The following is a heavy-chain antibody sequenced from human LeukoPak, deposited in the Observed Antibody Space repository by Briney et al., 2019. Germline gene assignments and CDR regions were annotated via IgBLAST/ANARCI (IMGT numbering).Heavy chain of an antibody. Sequence: GGSLRLSCAASGFTVSSNYMSWVRQAPGKGLEWVAVISYDGSNKYYADSVKGRFTISRDNSKNTLFLQMNSLRAEDTAVYYCAKGGEDNWNDGTAYWGQGTLVTVSS. CDR2: ISYDGSNK. CDR1: GFTVSSNY. D-gene: IGHD1-1*01. CDR3: AKGGEDNWNDGTAY. J-gene: IGHJ4*02. V-gene: IGHV3-30*18.